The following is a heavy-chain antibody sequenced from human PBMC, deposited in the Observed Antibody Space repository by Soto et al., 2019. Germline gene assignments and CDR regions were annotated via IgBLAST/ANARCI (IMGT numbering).Heavy chain of an antibody. CDR2: IIPIFGTA. V-gene: IGHV1-69*13. Sequence: SVKVSCKASGGTFSSYAISWVRQAPGQGLEWMGGIIPIFGTANYAQKFQGRVTITADESTSTAYMELSSLRSEDTAVYYCARVFSGYSSGPLGYWGQGTLVTVSS. D-gene: IGHD6-19*01. J-gene: IGHJ4*02. CDR1: GGTFSSYA. CDR3: ARVFSGYSSGPLGY.